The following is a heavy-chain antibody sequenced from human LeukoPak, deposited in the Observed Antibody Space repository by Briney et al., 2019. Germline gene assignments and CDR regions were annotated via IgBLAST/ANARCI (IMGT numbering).Heavy chain of an antibody. J-gene: IGHJ4*02. Sequence: GGSLRLSCAASGFTFNTYSMNWVRQAPGKGLEWVSSISRSSRSTYYADSVKARFTISRDNGRNTVYLQMDSLRVEDSAVYFCARVGGYCRTTNCPGDYWGQGILVTVSS. CDR2: ISRSSRST. CDR3: ARVGGYCRTTNCPGDY. V-gene: IGHV3-21*06. CDR1: GFTFNTYS. D-gene: IGHD2-2*01.